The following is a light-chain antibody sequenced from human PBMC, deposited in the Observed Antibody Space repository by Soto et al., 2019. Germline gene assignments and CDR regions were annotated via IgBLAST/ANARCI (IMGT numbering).Light chain of an antibody. J-gene: IGLJ1*01. CDR2: DDT. V-gene: IGLV1-51*01. CDR1: SSNIGGNS. CDR3: GSWDSSLSAYV. Sequence: QSVLTQPPSVSAAPGQKVTISCSGSSSNIGGNSVSWYQQLPGTAPTLLICDDTKRPSGIPDRFSGSKSGTSATLGITGFQTGDEADYYCGSWDSSLSAYVFGTGTKVTVL.